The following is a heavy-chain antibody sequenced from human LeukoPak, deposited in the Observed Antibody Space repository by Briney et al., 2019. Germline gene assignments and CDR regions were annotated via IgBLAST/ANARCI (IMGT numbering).Heavy chain of an antibody. D-gene: IGHD4-17*01. J-gene: IGHJ5*02. V-gene: IGHV1-18*01. Sequence: ASVKVSCKASGYTFTSYGISWVRQAPGQGLEWMGWVSAYNGNTNYAQKLQGRVTMTTDTSTSTAYMELRSLRSDDTAVYYCARINYGDNWFDPWGQGTLVTVSS. CDR1: GYTFTSYG. CDR2: VSAYNGNT. CDR3: ARINYGDNWFDP.